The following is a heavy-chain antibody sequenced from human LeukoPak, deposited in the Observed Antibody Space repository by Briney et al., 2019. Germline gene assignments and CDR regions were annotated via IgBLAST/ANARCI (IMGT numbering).Heavy chain of an antibody. D-gene: IGHD3-22*01. J-gene: IGHJ4*02. CDR1: GYTFTSYG. CDR2: ISTYSGNT. CDR3: ARDYYDTSGSYLIDY. Sequence: ASVKVSCKASGYTFTSYGISWARQAPGQGLEWMGWISTYSGNTNYAQMLQGRVTMTTDTSTSTAYMELRSLRSDDTAVYYCARDYYDTSGSYLIDYWGQGTLVTVSS. V-gene: IGHV1-18*01.